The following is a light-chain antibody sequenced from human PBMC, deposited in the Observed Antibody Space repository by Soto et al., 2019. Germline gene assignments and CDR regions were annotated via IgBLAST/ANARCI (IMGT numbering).Light chain of an antibody. Sequence: EIGLTQSPATLSLSPGDRATLSCGASQSVSNSYLAWYQQKPGLAPTLLIYDASSRATGIPDRFSGSGSGTDFTLTISRLEPEDFAVYYCQQYGSTPTFGQGIKVAIK. CDR3: QQYGSTPT. J-gene: IGKJ1*01. V-gene: IGKV3D-20*01. CDR2: DAS. CDR1: QSVSNSY.